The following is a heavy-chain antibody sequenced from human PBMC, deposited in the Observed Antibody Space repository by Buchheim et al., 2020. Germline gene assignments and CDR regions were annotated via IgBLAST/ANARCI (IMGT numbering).Heavy chain of an antibody. Sequence: QVQLVESGGGVVQPGRSLRLSCAASGFTFSSYGMHWVRQAPGKGLEWVAVISYDGSNKYYADYGKGRFTISRDNSKNMLYLQMNSLRAEDTAVYYCAKDISYYYGSGSIDYWGQGTL. J-gene: IGHJ4*02. V-gene: IGHV3-30*18. CDR2: ISYDGSNK. CDR1: GFTFSSYG. CDR3: AKDISYYYGSGSIDY. D-gene: IGHD3-10*01.